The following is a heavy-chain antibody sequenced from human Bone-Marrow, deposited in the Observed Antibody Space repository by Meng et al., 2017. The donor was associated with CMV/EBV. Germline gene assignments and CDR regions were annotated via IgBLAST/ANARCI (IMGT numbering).Heavy chain of an antibody. CDR2: ISASGGEM. V-gene: IGHV3-23*01. CDR3: VRNWGADL. D-gene: IGHD7-27*01. Sequence: EVQLLESGGDLVQPGGSLRLSCAASGFTFTNNVMSWVRQAPGKGLEWVSSISASGGEMYYKDSVKGRFTISRDNSKNTLFVQMNSLRAEDTAVYYCVRNWGADLWGQGALVTVSS. CDR1: GFTFTNNV. J-gene: IGHJ4*02.